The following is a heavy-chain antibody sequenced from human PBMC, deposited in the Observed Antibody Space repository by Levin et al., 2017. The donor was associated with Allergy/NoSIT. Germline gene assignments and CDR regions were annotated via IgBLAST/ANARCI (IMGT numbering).Heavy chain of an antibody. CDR3: ARDLQLLYWFDP. CDR2: ISSSSSYT. Sequence: GGSLRLSCAASGFTFSDYYMSWIRQAPGKGLEWVSYISSSSSYTNYADSVKGRFTISRDNAKNSLYLQMNSLRAEDTAVYYCARDLQLLYWFDPWGQGTLVTVSS. J-gene: IGHJ5*02. V-gene: IGHV3-11*05. D-gene: IGHD2-2*01. CDR1: GFTFSDYY.